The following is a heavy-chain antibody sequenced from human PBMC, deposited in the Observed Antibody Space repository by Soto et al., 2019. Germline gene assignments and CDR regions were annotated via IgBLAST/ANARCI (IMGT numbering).Heavy chain of an antibody. J-gene: IGHJ4*02. Sequence: EMHLVESGGGLVQPGRSLTISCAASGFTFEDYAMHWVRQAPGKGLEWVSGISWNSGKIIYADSVKGRFTISRDNAKNSLYLPMNSLRPADTALYYCAKMVTWDSSGYYQGGFDCWGQGTLVTVSS. CDR3: AKMVTWDSSGYYQGGFDC. CDR2: ISWNSGKI. V-gene: IGHV3-9*01. D-gene: IGHD3-22*01. CDR1: GFTFEDYA.